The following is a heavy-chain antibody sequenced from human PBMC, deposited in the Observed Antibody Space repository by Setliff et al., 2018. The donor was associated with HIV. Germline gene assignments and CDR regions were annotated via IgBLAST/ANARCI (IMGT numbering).Heavy chain of an antibody. CDR3: AREGKTALVTKYFDY. J-gene: IGHJ4*01. CDR2: IDYSGSA. V-gene: IGHV4-31*03. D-gene: IGHD5-18*01. CDR1: SGSISSGTYY. Sequence: PSETLSLTCTVSSGSISSGTYYWSWIRQYPGKGLEWIGYIDYSGSAFYNPSLESRITISRDTSKNQFSLKMNSVTAADTAVYYCAREGKTALVTKYFDYWGHGKLVTVSS.